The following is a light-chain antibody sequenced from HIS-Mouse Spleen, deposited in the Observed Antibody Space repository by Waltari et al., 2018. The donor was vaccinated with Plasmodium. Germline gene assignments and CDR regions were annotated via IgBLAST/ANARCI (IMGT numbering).Light chain of an antibody. CDR1: ALPKNS. J-gene: IGLJ3*02. CDR2: EDS. CDR3: YSTDSSGNHRV. Sequence: QPPSVSVSPGQTARLTCSGDALPKNSAYWYQQKSCQAPVLVIYEDSKRPSGIPERFSGSSSGTMATLTISGDQVEDEADYYCYSTDSSGNHRVFGGGTKLTVL. V-gene: IGLV3-10*01.